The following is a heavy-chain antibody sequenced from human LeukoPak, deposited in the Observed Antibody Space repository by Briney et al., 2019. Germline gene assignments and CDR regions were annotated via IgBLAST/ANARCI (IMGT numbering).Heavy chain of an antibody. D-gene: IGHD5-24*01. CDR1: GYTFTSYG. CDR2: INTYNGNT. J-gene: IGHJ4*02. Sequence: GASVKVSCKASGYTFTSYGITWVRQAPGQGLEWMGWINTYNGNTNYAQKLQGRVTMTTDTSTSTAYMELRSLRSDDTAVFYCARNSHGYDSAWQQFNFNYWGQGALVTVSS. V-gene: IGHV1-18*01. CDR3: ARNSHGYDSAWQQFNFNY.